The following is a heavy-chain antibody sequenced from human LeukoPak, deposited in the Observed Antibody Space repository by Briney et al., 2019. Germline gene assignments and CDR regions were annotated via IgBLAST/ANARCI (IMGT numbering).Heavy chain of an antibody. CDR2: IYYSGSA. Sequence: IPSETLSLTCTVSGGSINSYYWSWIRQPPGKELEWIGYIYYSGSAYYNPSLKSRVTISIDTSRNQFSLKLSSVTAADTAVYYCARHPRRPYYYGSGSAAYYYYMDVWGKGTTVTVSS. D-gene: IGHD3-10*01. J-gene: IGHJ6*03. CDR3: ARHPRRPYYYGSGSAAYYYYMDV. CDR1: GGSINSYY. V-gene: IGHV4-59*08.